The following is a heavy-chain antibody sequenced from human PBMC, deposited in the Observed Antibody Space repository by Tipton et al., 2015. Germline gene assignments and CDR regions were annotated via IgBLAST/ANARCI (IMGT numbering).Heavy chain of an antibody. CDR1: GGSISSSNW. CDR2: IYHSGST. J-gene: IGHJ5*02. D-gene: IGHD2-2*01. CDR3: ARDENYCSSTSCFNWFDP. V-gene: IGHV4-4*02. Sequence: TLSLTCAVSGGSISSSNWWSWVRQPPGKGPEWIGEIYHSGSTNYNPPLKSRVTISVDKSKNQFSLKLSSVTAADTAVYYCARDENYCSSTSCFNWFDPWGQGTLVTVSS.